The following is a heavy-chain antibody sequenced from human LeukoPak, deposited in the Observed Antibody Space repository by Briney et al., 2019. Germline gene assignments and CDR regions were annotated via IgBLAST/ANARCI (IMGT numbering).Heavy chain of an antibody. CDR3: AREGGSGWYEDY. CDR1: GFTFKTHT. V-gene: IGHV3-21*01. D-gene: IGHD6-19*01. CDR2: ITTTSRDTHI. Sequence: GGSLRLSCAASGFTFKTHTMNWVRQAPGKGLEWVSSITTTSRDTHIYYADSVKGRFTISRDNAKNSLYLQMNSLRVEDTAVYYCAREGGSGWYEDYWGQGTLVTVSS. J-gene: IGHJ4*02.